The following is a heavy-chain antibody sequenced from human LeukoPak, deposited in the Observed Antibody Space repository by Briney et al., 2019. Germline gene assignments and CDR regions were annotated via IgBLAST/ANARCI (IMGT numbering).Heavy chain of an antibody. CDR2: IYYSGST. V-gene: IGHV4-31*03. CDR1: GGSISSGGYY. CDR3: ARGQEMATTRYFDL. D-gene: IGHD5-24*01. J-gene: IGHJ2*01. Sequence: SQTLSLTCTVSGGSISSGGYYWSWIRQHPGKGLEWIGYIYYSGSTYYNPSLKSRVTISVDTSKNQFSLKLSSVTAADTAVYYCARGQEMATTRYFDLWGRGTLVTVSS.